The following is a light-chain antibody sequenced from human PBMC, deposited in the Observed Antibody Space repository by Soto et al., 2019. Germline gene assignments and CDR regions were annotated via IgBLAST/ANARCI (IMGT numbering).Light chain of an antibody. Sequence: IQMTQSPSTLSASVGDRVTFTCRASQTISTWLAWYQQKPGEAPKLLIYKASTLEVGVPSRFSASGSGTEFTLTINTLQPADFATYYRQQYNSYPWTFGQGTKV. CDR3: QQYNSYPWT. J-gene: IGKJ1*01. CDR2: KAS. CDR1: QTISTW. V-gene: IGKV1-5*03.